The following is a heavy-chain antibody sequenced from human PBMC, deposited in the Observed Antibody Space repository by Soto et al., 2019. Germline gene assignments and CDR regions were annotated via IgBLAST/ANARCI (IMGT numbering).Heavy chain of an antibody. V-gene: IGHV1-69*12. CDR2: ITPIFGTA. CDR3: ARDLSGGNPQGWFDP. CDR1: GGTFSSYA. Sequence: QVQLVQSGAEVQKPGSSVTVSCKASGGTFSSYAISWVRQAPGQGLEWMGGITPIFGTANYAQKFQGRVTITADDSTSTAYMELSSLRSEDTAVYYCARDLSGGNPQGWFDPWGQGTLVTVSS. J-gene: IGHJ5*02. D-gene: IGHD2-15*01.